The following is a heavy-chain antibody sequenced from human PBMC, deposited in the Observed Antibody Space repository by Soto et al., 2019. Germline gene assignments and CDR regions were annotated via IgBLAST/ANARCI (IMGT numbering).Heavy chain of an antibody. CDR2: IYYSGRT. CDR3: ARDRRSGWFGEGYYGMDV. J-gene: IGHJ6*02. D-gene: IGHD3-10*01. V-gene: IGHV4-31*03. CDR1: DGSISSGGYY. Sequence: PSETLSLTCTVSDGSISSGGYYWSWICQHPGKGLEWTGYIYYSGRTYYNPSLKSRVTISVDSSKNQFSLKLSSVTAADTAVYYCARDRRSGWFGEGYYGMDVWGQGTTVTVSS.